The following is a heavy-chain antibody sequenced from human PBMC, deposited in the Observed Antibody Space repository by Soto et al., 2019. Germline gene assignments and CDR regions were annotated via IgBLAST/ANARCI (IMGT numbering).Heavy chain of an antibody. CDR2: ISGSGGST. J-gene: IGHJ4*02. CDR1: GVTFSNYA. CDR3: SKGQGNSRYEIYY. V-gene: IGHV3-23*01. Sequence: GGDLRLSCAASGVTFSNYAVTLVRQAPGKGLEWVSTISGSGGSTYYADSVKGRFTISRDNSKNTLYLQMNSLRAEDTAVYYCSKGQGNSRYEIYYWSQGSPVPGSS. D-gene: IGHD6-13*01.